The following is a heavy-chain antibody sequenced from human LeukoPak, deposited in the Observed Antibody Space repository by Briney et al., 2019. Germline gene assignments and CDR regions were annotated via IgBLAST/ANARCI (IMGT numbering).Heavy chain of an antibody. V-gene: IGHV3-23*01. CDR1: GFTFSSYA. J-gene: IGHJ3*02. CDR2: ISGGGGSI. CDR3: ARVFRPSLTVFIIRGAFDI. Sequence: GGSLRLSCAASGFTFSSYAMSWVRQAPGKGLEWVSGISGGGGSIHYADSVKGRFTISRDNSMNTLYLQMNSLRVEDTAVYYCARVFRPSLTVFIIRGAFDIWGQGTMVTVSS. D-gene: IGHD3-3*01.